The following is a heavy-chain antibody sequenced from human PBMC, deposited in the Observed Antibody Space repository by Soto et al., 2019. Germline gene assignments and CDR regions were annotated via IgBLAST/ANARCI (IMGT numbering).Heavy chain of an antibody. J-gene: IGHJ4*02. CDR1: GGSISNYY. CDR2: IHYSGIT. Sequence: PSETLSLTCTVSGGSISNYYWSWIRQSPGKGLEWIGYIHYSGITTKKPSLMSRATVSIDTSKNHFSLRLSSVTAADTAVYYCARGTMVRGVIVRDFDYWGQGTLVTVSS. V-gene: IGHV4-59*01. CDR3: ARGTMVRGVIVRDFDY. D-gene: IGHD3-10*01.